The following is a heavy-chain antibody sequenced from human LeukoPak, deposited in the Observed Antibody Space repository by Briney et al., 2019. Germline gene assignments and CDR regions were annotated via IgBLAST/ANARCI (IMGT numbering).Heavy chain of an antibody. V-gene: IGHV3-23*01. J-gene: IGHJ6*02. Sequence: GGSLRLSCAASGFTFSSYAMSWVRQAPGKGLEWVSAISGSGGSTYYADSVKGRFTISRDNAKNSLYLQMNSLRAEDTAVYYCASLAITGYYYGLDVWGQGTTVTVSS. CDR2: ISGSGGST. D-gene: IGHD3-3*02. CDR3: ASLAITGYYYGLDV. CDR1: GFTFSSYA.